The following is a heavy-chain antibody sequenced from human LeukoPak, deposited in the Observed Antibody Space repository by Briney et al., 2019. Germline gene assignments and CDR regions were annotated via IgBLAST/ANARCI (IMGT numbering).Heavy chain of an antibody. D-gene: IGHD2-15*01. J-gene: IGHJ4*02. CDR3: ARPMLLVVAASPLDY. CDR1: GFTFSSYI. Sequence: GGSLRLSCAASGFTFSSYIMNWVRQAPGKGLEWVSSISSSSSYIYYADSVKGRFTISRDNAKNSLYLQMNSLRAEDTAVYYCARPMLLVVAASPLDYWGQGTLVTVSS. CDR2: ISSSSSYI. V-gene: IGHV3-21*01.